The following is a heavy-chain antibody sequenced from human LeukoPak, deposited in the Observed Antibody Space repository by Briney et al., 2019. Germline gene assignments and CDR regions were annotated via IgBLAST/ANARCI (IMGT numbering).Heavy chain of an antibody. J-gene: IGHJ4*02. CDR3: ARVARRDFDY. CDR1: GSTFSSYS. V-gene: IGHV3-48*01. Sequence: GGSLRLSCAASGSTFSSYSMNWVRQAPGKGLEWVSYISSSSSTIYYADSVKGRFTISRDNAKNSLYLQMNSLRAEDTAVYYCARVARRDFDYWGQGTLVTVSS. CDR2: ISSSSSTI.